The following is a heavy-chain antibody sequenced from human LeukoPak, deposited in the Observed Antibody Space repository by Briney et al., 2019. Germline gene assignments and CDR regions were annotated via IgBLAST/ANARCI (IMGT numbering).Heavy chain of an antibody. J-gene: IGHJ3*02. CDR3: AKSARVYSGSSYDAFDI. Sequence: GGSLRLSCAASGFTFSNYWMSWVRQAPGKGLEWVSAISGSGGSTYYADSVKGRFTISRDNSKNTLYLQMNSLRAEDTAVYYCAKSARVYSGSSYDAFDIWGQGTMVTVSS. D-gene: IGHD1-26*01. V-gene: IGHV3-23*01. CDR2: ISGSGGST. CDR1: GFTFSNYW.